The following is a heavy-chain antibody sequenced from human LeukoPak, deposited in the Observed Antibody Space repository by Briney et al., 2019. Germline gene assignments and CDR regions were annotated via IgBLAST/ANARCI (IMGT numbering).Heavy chain of an antibody. D-gene: IGHD6-13*01. CDR1: GFTVSSNY. J-gene: IGHJ4*02. CDR3: ASSIERHIAAAGTFDY. CDR2: LYSGGST. Sequence: GGSLRLSCAVSGFTVSSNYMNWVRQAPGKGLEWVSGLYSGGSTSYADSVKGRFTISRDTSKNTLYLQMNSLRAEDTAVYYCASSIERHIAAAGTFDYWGQGTLVTVSS. V-gene: IGHV3-66*01.